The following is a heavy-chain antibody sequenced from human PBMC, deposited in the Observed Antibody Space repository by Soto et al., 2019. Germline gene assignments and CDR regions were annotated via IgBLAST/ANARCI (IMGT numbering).Heavy chain of an antibody. CDR1: GGSISSGGYY. CDR2: IYYSGST. V-gene: IGHV4-31*03. J-gene: IGHJ4*02. CDR3: ARDSSRFLEWDEKTGWYYFDY. Sequence: QVQLQESGPGLVKPSQTLSLTCTVSGGSISSGGYYWSWIRQHPGKGLEWIGYIYYSGSTYYNPSLKSRVTISVDTSKNQFSLKLSSVTAEDTAVYYCARDSSRFLEWDEKTGWYYFDYWGQGTLVTVSS. D-gene: IGHD3-3*01.